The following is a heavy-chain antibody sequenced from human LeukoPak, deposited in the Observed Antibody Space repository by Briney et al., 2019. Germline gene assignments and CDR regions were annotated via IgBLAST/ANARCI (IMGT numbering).Heavy chain of an antibody. CDR3: AKGSYSSGWSYVDY. CDR1: GFTFSSYS. V-gene: IGHV3-21*04. CDR2: ISSSSSYI. J-gene: IGHJ4*01. D-gene: IGHD6-19*01. Sequence: GGSLRLSCAASGFTFSSYSMNWVRQAPRKGLEWVLSISSSSSYIYYADSVKGRFTISRDNSKNTLYLQMNSLRAEDTGVYYCAKGSYSSGWSYVDYWGHGTLVTVSS.